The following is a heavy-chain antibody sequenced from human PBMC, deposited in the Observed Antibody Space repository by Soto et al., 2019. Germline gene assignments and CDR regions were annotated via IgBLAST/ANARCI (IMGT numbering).Heavy chain of an antibody. J-gene: IGHJ4*02. CDR1: GYTFTKYA. D-gene: IGHD2-15*01. V-gene: IGHV1-3*01. CDR3: ARGRWTQTTADYSLDY. CDR2: IDANNGRT. Sequence: QVQLVQSGAEVKMPGASVKVSCKASGYTFTKYAIPWVRQAPGQRPEWMGWIDANNGRTKYSGKFQAIFTMARDASANTADMELSSLRSEDTAVYNCARGRWTQTTADYSLDYWGQGTLVAVSS.